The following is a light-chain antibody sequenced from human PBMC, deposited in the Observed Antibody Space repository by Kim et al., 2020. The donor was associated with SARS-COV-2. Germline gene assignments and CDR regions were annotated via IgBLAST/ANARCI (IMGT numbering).Light chain of an antibody. Sequence: VAPGQTASITCSGDKFEDKYACWYQQKPGQSPVLVIYHDSKRPSGIPERFSGSNSGNTATLTISGTQAMDEADYYCQAWDSSTVVFGGGTQLTVL. V-gene: IGLV3-1*01. CDR3: QAWDSSTVV. CDR1: KFEDKY. J-gene: IGLJ2*01. CDR2: HDS.